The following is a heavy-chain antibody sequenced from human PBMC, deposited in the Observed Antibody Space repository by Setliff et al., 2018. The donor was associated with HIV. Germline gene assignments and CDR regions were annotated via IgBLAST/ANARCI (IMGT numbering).Heavy chain of an antibody. CDR3: ARDGPDCSSTKCYAQDYYYYGMDV. V-gene: IGHV4-34*01. CDR2: VNHGGET. D-gene: IGHD2-2*01. J-gene: IGHJ6*02. Sequence: SWIRQAPGRGLEWIGAVNHGGETNYNPSLESRATISADTSKRQFALALSSVTAADTAVYYCARDGPDCSSTKCYAQDYYYYGMDVWGQGTTVTVSS.